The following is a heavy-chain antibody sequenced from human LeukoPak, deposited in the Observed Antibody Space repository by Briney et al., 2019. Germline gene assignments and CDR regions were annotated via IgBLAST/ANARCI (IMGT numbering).Heavy chain of an antibody. V-gene: IGHV3-49*03. CDR2: IRSKAYGGTT. D-gene: IGHD5-18*01. CDR3: SLQLHRRSYYYMDV. Sequence: GGSLRLSCTASGFTFGDYALSWIRQAPGKGLEWVGVIRSKAYGGTTDYAASVKGRFTISRDDSNSIAYLQMNSLKTEDTAVYYCSLQLHRRSYYYMDVWGKETTVTVSS. J-gene: IGHJ6*03. CDR1: GFTFGDYA.